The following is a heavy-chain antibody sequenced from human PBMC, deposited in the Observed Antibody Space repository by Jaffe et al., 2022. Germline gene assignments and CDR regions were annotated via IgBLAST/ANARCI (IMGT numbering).Heavy chain of an antibody. D-gene: IGHD3-10*01. Sequence: QVQLVQSGAEVKKPGASVKVSCKASGYTFTGYYMHWVRQAPGQGLEWMGRINPNSGGTNYAQKFQGRVTMTRDTSISTAYMELSRLRSDDTAVYYCARDPGITMVQGGAISHAFDIWGQGTMVTVSS. CDR2: INPNSGGT. CDR3: ARDPGITMVQGGAISHAFDI. CDR1: GYTFTGYY. V-gene: IGHV1-2*06. J-gene: IGHJ3*02.